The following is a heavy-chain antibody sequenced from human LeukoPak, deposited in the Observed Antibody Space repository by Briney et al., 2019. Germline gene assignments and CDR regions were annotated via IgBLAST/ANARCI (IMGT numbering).Heavy chain of an antibody. CDR3: SRAGDCDSDFDY. CDR1: GYSISSSYY. V-gene: IGHV4-38-2*02. D-gene: IGHD2-21*02. J-gene: IGHJ4*02. Sequence: SETLSLTCTVSGYSISSSYYWGWIRPPPGKGLEWIGSIYHSGNTYYNPSLKSRVTTSVDTSKNQFSLKLSSVTAADTAVYYCSRAGDCDSDFDYWGQGTLVIVSS. CDR2: IYHSGNT.